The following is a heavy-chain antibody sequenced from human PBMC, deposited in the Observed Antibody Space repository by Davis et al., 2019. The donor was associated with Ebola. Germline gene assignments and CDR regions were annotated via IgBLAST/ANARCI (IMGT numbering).Heavy chain of an antibody. D-gene: IGHD6-6*01. Sequence: AASVKVSCKASGYTFTGYYMHWVRQAPGQGLEWMGWINPNSGATNYAPKFQGWVTMTRATSISTAYMELSRLRSDDTAVYYCARMQLRGYYFDYWGQGTLVTVSS. CDR2: INPNSGAT. CDR1: GYTFTGYY. CDR3: ARMQLRGYYFDY. J-gene: IGHJ4*02. V-gene: IGHV1-2*04.